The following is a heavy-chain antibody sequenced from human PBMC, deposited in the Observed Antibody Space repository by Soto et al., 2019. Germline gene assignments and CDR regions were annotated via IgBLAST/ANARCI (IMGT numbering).Heavy chain of an antibody. V-gene: IGHV4-31*03. CDR3: ARVSDCSGGSCYGGFDY. CDR2: IYYSGST. Sequence: SETLSLTCTVSGGSISSGGYYWSWIRQHPGKGLEWIGYIYYSGSTYYNPSLKSRVIISVDTSKNQFSLKLSSVTAADTAVYFCARVSDCSGGSCYGGFDYWGQGTLVTVSS. J-gene: IGHJ4*02. CDR1: GGSISSGGYY. D-gene: IGHD2-15*01.